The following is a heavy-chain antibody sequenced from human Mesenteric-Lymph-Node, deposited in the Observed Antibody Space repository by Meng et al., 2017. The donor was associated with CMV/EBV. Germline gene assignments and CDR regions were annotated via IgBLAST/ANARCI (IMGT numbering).Heavy chain of an antibody. CDR1: GGSISSSSYY. D-gene: IGHD4-23*01. V-gene: IGHV4-39*07. J-gene: IGHJ6*02. Sequence: SETLSLTCTVSGGSISSSSYYWGWIRQPPGKGLEWIGSIYYSGSTYYNPSLKSRVTISVDTSKNQFSLKLSSVTAADTAIYYCAKFGGNHYYYGIDIWGQGTTVTVSS. CDR3: AKFGGNHYYYGIDI. CDR2: IYYSGST.